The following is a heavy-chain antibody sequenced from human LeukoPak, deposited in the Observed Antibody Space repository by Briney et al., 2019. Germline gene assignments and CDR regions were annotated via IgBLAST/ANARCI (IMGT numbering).Heavy chain of an antibody. CDR3: TRVQPLLWFGESYDDY. CDR2: IKTNAEIDAGTT. Sequence: GGSLRLSCAASGFTFTNAWMSWVRQAPGKGLEWVGRIKTNAEIDAGTTDYAAPAKGRFTISRDDAKNTLHLQMNSLKTEDTAVYYCTRVQPLLWFGESYDDYWGQGTLVTVSS. V-gene: IGHV3-15*01. D-gene: IGHD3-10*01. CDR1: GFTFTNAW. J-gene: IGHJ4*02.